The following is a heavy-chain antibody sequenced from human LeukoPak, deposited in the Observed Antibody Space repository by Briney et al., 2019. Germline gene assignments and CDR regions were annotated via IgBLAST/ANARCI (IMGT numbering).Heavy chain of an antibody. D-gene: IGHD2-2*01. Sequence: GGSLRLSCSASGFTFSNYPMHWVRQAPGKGLEYVSAISSSGGSTYNADSVKGRFIISRDNSKNTLYLQMGSLRAEDTAVYYCVKERDAYYDYWGQGTLVTVSS. J-gene: IGHJ4*02. CDR3: VKERDAYYDY. CDR1: GFTFSNYP. CDR2: ISSSGGST. V-gene: IGHV3-64D*06.